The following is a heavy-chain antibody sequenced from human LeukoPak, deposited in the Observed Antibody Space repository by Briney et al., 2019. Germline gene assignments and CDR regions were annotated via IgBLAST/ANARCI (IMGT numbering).Heavy chain of an antibody. D-gene: IGHD6-25*01. CDR1: GGSISSSSYY. CDR3: ARRRRYSSGFDP. CDR2: IYYSGST. V-gene: IGHV4-39*01. Sequence: SETLSLTCTVSGGSISSSSYYWGWIRQPPGKGLEWIGSIYYSGSTYYNPSLKSRVTISVDTSKNQFSLKLSSVTAADTAVYYCARRRRYSSGFDPWGQGTLVTVSS. J-gene: IGHJ5*02.